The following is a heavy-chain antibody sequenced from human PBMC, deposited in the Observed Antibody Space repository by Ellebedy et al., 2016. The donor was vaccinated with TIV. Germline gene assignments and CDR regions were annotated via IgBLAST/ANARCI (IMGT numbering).Heavy chain of an antibody. D-gene: IGHD6-19*01. CDR2: IKPDGSEK. V-gene: IGHV3-7*03. CDR1: GFTFSNYW. CDR3: ARMDHRGSGWYFDY. Sequence: GGSLRLSXAASGFTFSNYWMSWVRQAPGKGLEWVATIKPDGSEKYYVDSVKGRFTISRDNAKNSLYLQMNSLRAEDTAVYYCARMDHRGSGWYFDYWGQGTLATVSS. J-gene: IGHJ4*02.